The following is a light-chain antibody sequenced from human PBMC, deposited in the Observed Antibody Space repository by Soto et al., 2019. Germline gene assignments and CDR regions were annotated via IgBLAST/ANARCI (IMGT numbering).Light chain of an antibody. J-gene: IGKJ1*01. V-gene: IGKV2-30*01. CDR1: QSLGYSDGNTY. Sequence: DVVMTQSPLSLTVTVGQPASISCRSSQSLGYSDGNTYLSWFQQGPGQSPRRLIYQVYKRDSGVPDRFSGSGSGTDFTLKISRVEADDVGIYYCMQGTHWPKTFGQGTKVAIK. CDR3: MQGTHWPKT. CDR2: QVY.